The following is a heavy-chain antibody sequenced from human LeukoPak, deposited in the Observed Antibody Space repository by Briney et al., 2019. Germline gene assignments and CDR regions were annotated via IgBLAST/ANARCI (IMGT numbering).Heavy chain of an antibody. CDR3: ATYVWETYRFSD. Sequence: GGSLRISCAASGFSFSSRALSWVRQAPGKGLEWVSTIGSTDESTFYADSVKGRFTISRDNSKDTLYLQLNSLRAEDTAIYYCATYVWETYRFSDWGQGTLVTVSS. D-gene: IGHD3-16*02. CDR2: IGSTDEST. CDR1: GFSFSSRA. V-gene: IGHV3-23*01. J-gene: IGHJ4*02.